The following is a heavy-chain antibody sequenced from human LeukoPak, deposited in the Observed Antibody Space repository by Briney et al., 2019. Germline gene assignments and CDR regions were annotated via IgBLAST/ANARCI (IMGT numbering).Heavy chain of an antibody. CDR2: ISSSSSYI. J-gene: IGHJ4*02. V-gene: IGHV3-21*01. Sequence: GGSLRLSCAASGFTFSSYSMNWVRQAPGKGLEWVSSISSSSSYIYYADSVKGRFTISRDNAKNLLYLQMNSLRAEDTAVYYCATLFGTVTTRQTWGQGTLVTVSS. CDR1: GFTFSSYS. CDR3: ATLFGTVTTRQT. D-gene: IGHD4-17*01.